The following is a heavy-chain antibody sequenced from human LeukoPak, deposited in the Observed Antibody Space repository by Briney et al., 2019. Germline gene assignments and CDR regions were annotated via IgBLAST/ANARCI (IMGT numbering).Heavy chain of an antibody. CDR3: ASSKGINPYDYGDYASWDAFDI. J-gene: IGHJ3*02. CDR2: ISSSSSYI. CDR1: GFTFSSYS. D-gene: IGHD4-17*01. V-gene: IGHV3-21*01. Sequence: PGGSLRLSRAASGFTFSSYSMNWVRQAPGKGLEWVSSISSSSSYIYYADSVKGRFTISRDNAKNSLYLQMNSLRAEDTAVYYCASSKGINPYDYGDYASWDAFDIWGQGTMVTVSS.